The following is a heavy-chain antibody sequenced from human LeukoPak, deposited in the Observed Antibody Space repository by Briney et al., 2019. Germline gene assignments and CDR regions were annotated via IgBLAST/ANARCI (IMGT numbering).Heavy chain of an antibody. CDR2: ISGRGGST. CDR3: ARDNRRRDDY. V-gene: IGHV3-23*01. D-gene: IGHD1-14*01. CDR1: GFTFSSYA. Sequence: PGGSLRLSCAASGFTFSSYAMSWVRQAPGKGLDWVSAISGRGGSTYYADSVKARFTISRDNSKNTLYLQMNSLRVEDTAVYYCARDNRRRDDYWGQGTLVTASS. J-gene: IGHJ4*02.